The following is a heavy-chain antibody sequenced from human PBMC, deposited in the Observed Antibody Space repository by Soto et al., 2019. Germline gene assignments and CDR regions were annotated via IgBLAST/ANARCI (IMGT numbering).Heavy chain of an antibody. Sequence: PXXTLSLACAVCGDFINRSYSWSWARQPPLKGLEWIGEIYPSGTTNYNPSLKSRVTMFLDKSQNQFSLKLNSVTAADTAVYYCARHVGVPGTRGFDYWGQGTLVTVSS. CDR3: ARHVGVPGTRGFDY. CDR2: IYPSGTT. D-gene: IGHD6-19*01. J-gene: IGHJ4*02. V-gene: IGHV4-4*02. CDR1: GDFINRSYS.